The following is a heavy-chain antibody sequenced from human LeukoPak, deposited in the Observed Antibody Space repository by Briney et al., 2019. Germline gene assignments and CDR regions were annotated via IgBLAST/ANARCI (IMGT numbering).Heavy chain of an antibody. V-gene: IGHV3-53*01. CDR1: GFIVTGNY. CDR2: IYSGGTT. CDR3: VIERAGAFEN. D-gene: IGHD6-19*01. J-gene: IGHJ4*02. Sequence: GGSLRLSCAVSGFIVTGNYMTWVRLAPGKGLEWVSTIYSGGTTFYTDSVRGRFTISRDNSKNTLYLQMNSLKIEDTAMYYCVIERAGAFENWGQGTLVTVSS.